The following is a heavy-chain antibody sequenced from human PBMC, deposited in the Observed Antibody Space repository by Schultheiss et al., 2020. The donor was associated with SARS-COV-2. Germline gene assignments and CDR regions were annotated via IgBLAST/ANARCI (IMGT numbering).Heavy chain of an antibody. D-gene: IGHD2-8*01. Sequence: GSLRLSCAVSGYSISSGYYWGWIRQPPGKGLEWVASIYHSGSTYYNPSLKSRVTISVDTSKNQFSLKLSSVTAADTAVYYCARVHPPVLMVYAIRRVRNWFDPWGQGTLVTVSS. CDR2: IYHSGST. CDR1: GYSISSGYY. CDR3: ARVHPPVLMVYAIRRVRNWFDP. J-gene: IGHJ5*02. V-gene: IGHV4-38-2*01.